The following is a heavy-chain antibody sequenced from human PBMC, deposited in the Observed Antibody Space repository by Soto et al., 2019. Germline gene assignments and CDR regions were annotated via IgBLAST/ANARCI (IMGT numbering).Heavy chain of an antibody. D-gene: IGHD3-16*01. V-gene: IGHV5-51*01. CDR2: IYPGDSET. J-gene: IGHJ5*02. Sequence: PGESLKISCKGSGYNFPTYWIGWVRQMPGKGLEWMGIIYPGDSETRYSPSFQGQVTISADKSIRTAYLQWSSLKASDTAMYYCARTSSLATHPDPQNWFDPWGQGTLVTVSS. CDR1: GYNFPTYW. CDR3: ARTSSLATHPDPQNWFDP.